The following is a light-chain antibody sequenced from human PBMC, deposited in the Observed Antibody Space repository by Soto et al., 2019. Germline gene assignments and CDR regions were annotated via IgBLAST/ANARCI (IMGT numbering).Light chain of an antibody. Sequence: EIVLTQSPATLSLSPGDRVTLSCRAGQSIGLSLAWYQQKRGHAPRVLIYDASKRATGIPARFSGSGSGTDLTITISSLEPEDFEVYYGQQRSNWPITFGQGTRLEIK. CDR3: QQRSNWPIT. V-gene: IGKV3-11*01. CDR1: QSIGLS. CDR2: DAS. J-gene: IGKJ5*01.